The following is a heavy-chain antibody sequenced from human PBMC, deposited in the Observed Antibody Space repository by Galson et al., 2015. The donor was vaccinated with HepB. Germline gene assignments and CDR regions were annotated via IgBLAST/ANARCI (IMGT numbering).Heavy chain of an antibody. Sequence: ETLSLTCTVSGGSISSNNWWNWVRQPPGRGLEWIGEIYHTGSTNYNPSLESRVTMSVDKSKKQVSLKLSSVTAADTAVYYCARSPLGVVLILGLNGMDVWGHGTTVIVSS. CDR3: ARSPLGVVLILGLNGMDV. CDR2: IYHTGST. J-gene: IGHJ6*02. V-gene: IGHV4-4*02. CDR1: GGSISSNNW. D-gene: IGHD3/OR15-3a*01.